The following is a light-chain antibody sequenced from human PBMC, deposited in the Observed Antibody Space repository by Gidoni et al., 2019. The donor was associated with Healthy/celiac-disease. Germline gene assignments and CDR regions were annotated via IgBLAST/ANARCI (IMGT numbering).Light chain of an antibody. J-gene: IGKJ1*01. CDR2: GAS. CDR3: QQYNNWPLA. Sequence: EIVMTHSPATLSVSPGERATLSCRASQSVSSNLAWYQQKPGQAPRLLIYGASTRATGNPARVRGSGYGTELNLTSSRLEAEDFAVYYGQQYNNWPLAFGQGTKVEIK. CDR1: QSVSSN. V-gene: IGKV3-15*01.